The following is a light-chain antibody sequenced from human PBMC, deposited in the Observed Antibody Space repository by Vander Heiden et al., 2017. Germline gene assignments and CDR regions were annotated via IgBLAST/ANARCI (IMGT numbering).Light chain of an antibody. CDR2: KNR. V-gene: IGLV3-25*03. CDR1: QLPNQY. CDR3: QSADSRGIVV. J-gene: IGLJ2*01. Sequence: SSDLTHPTAMSVSPGQTTKIPCSGTQLPNQYAYWKRQKPGQAPVLVTYKNRERAAGIPERFSGSTSGTTVTLTITGVQAEDEADYYCQSADSRGIVVFGGGTKLTVL.